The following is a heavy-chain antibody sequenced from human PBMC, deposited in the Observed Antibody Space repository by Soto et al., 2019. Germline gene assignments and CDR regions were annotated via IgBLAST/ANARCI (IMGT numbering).Heavy chain of an antibody. CDR1: GYSFTSYW. CDR2: IYPGDSDT. D-gene: IGHD3-9*01. V-gene: IGHV5-51*01. CDR3: ARLKYDILTGYPLGLDY. J-gene: IGHJ4*02. Sequence: PGESLKISCKGSGYSFTSYWIGWVRQMPGKGLEWMGIIYPGDSDTRYSPSFQGQVTISADKSISTAYLQWSSLKASDTAMYYCARLKYDILTGYPLGLDYWGQGTLVTVSS.